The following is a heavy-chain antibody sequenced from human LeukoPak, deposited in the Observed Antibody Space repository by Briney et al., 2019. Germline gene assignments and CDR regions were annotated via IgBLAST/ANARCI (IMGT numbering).Heavy chain of an antibody. CDR2: FDPEDGET. Sequence: ASVKVSCKASGYTFTGYYMHWVRQAPGKGLEWMGGFDPEDGETIYAQKFQGRVTMTEDTSTDTAYMELSSLRSEDTAVYYCATGRWIQLWLNYWGQGTLVTVSS. D-gene: IGHD5-18*01. J-gene: IGHJ4*02. CDR3: ATGRWIQLWLNY. CDR1: GYTFTGYY. V-gene: IGHV1-24*01.